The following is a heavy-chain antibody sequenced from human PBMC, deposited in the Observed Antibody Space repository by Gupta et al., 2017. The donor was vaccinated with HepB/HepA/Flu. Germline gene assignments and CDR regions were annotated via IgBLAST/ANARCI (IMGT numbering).Heavy chain of an antibody. D-gene: IGHD5-12*01. CDR1: GFTLRNYW. CDR3: VRGPPRDSGYNSYFDY. Sequence: EVQLVESGGGLVQPGESLRVSCPAPGFTLRNYWRGWVRQAPGRGLEWVAKMGKDGGRKSYVDSVRGRFTISRDNAKNSLYLQMNSLTSDDTALYYCVRGPPRDSGYNSYFDYWGQGTLVTVSS. CDR2: MGKDGGRK. V-gene: IGHV3-7*01. J-gene: IGHJ4*02.